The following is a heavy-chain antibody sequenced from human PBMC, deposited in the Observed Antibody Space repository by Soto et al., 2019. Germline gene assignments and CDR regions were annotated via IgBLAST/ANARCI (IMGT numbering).Heavy chain of an antibody. J-gene: IGHJ4*02. D-gene: IGHD3-22*01. CDR2: ISYGGGST. CDR1: GFTFSSYA. V-gene: IGHV3-23*01. Sequence: PGGSLRLSCAASGFTFSSYAMNWVRQAPGKGLEWVSGISYGGGSTNYADSVKGRFTISRDNSKNTLYLQMNSLRCEDTAVYYCAKGESYYYDSSGYWNYWGQGT. CDR3: AKGESYYYDSSGYWNY.